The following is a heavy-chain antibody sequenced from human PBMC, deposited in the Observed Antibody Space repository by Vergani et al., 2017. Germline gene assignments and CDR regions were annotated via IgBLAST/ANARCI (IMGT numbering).Heavy chain of an antibody. D-gene: IGHD2-15*01. CDR2: ISSSSSYI. CDR3: ARGILGYCSGGSCYAFDI. J-gene: IGHJ3*02. CDR1: GFTFSSYS. V-gene: IGHV3-21*01. Sequence: EVQLVESGGGLVKPGGSLRLSCAASGFTFSSYSMNWVRQAPGKGLEWVSSISSSSSYIYYADSVKGRFTISRDNAKNSLYLQMNSLRAEDTAVYYCARGILGYCSGGSCYAFDIWGQGTMVTVSS.